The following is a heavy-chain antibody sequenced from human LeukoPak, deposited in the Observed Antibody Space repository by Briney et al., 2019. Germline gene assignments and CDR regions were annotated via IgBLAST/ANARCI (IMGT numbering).Heavy chain of an antibody. Sequence: SETLSLTCTVSGGSISSYYWSWLRQPPGKGQEWIGYIYYSGSTNYNPSLKSRVTISVDTSKNQFSLKLSSVTAADTAVYYCARTGVGDGSGRAFDIWGQGTMVTVSP. CDR2: IYYSGST. J-gene: IGHJ3*02. D-gene: IGHD3-10*01. CDR1: GGSISSYY. V-gene: IGHV4-59*01. CDR3: ARTGVGDGSGRAFDI.